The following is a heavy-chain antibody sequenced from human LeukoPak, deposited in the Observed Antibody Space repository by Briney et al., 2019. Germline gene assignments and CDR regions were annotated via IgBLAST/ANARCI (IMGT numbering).Heavy chain of an antibody. J-gene: IGHJ3*02. CDR3: ARSDGYGLVGI. CDR1: GGSISNYY. CDR2: IYSSGST. V-gene: IGHV4-39*07. D-gene: IGHD3-10*01. Sequence: PSETLSLTCTVSGGSISNYYWGWIRQPPGKTLEWIGSIYSSGSTYYNPSLKSRVIIIIDTPKNHFSLTLSSVTAADTAVYYCARSDGYGLVGIWGQGTMVTVSS.